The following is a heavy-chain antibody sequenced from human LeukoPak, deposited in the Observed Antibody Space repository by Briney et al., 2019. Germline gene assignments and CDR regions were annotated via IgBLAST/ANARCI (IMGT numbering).Heavy chain of an antibody. J-gene: IGHJ4*02. CDR1: GGSISSYY. Sequence: PSESLSLTCTVSGGSISSYYWSWIRQPPGKGLEWIGYIYYSGSTNYNPSLKSRVTISVDTSKNQFSLKLSSVTAADTAVYYCASWPDYYDSSGYLWDYWGQGTLVTVSS. D-gene: IGHD3-22*01. CDR3: ASWPDYYDSSGYLWDY. CDR2: IYYSGST. V-gene: IGHV4-59*01.